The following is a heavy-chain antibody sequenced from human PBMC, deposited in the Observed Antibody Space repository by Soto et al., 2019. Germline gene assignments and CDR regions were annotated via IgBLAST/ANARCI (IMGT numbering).Heavy chain of an antibody. CDR3: ARGFGELSAFDI. V-gene: IGHV4-31*03. Sequence: QVQLQESGPGLVKPSQTQSLTCTVSGGSISSGYYWSWIRQHPGKDLEWIGYIYYSGNTKYNPSLKSRVTISVDTSKNQFSLKLSSVPAADTAVYYCARGFGELSAFDIWGQGTMVTVSS. CDR2: IYYSGNT. D-gene: IGHD3-10*01. CDR1: GGSISSGYY. J-gene: IGHJ3*02.